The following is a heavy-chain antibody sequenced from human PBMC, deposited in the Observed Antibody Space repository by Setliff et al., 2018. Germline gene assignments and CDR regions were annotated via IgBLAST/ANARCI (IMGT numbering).Heavy chain of an antibody. D-gene: IGHD3-9*01. CDR2: IHASGSP. Sequence: PSETLSLTCTVSGDSIGRGGFHWSWVRQPAGKGLEWIGRIHASGSPDYNPSFKSRVTIPRDTSTNQFSLKLGSVTAADTAVYYCARERYFDWFFEDWGHGTLVTVSS. CDR3: ARERYFDWFFED. CDR1: GDSIGRGGFH. V-gene: IGHV4-61*02. J-gene: IGHJ4*01.